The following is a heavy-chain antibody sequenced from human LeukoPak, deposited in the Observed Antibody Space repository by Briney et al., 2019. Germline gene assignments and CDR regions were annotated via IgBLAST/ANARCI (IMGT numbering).Heavy chain of an antibody. V-gene: IGHV3-30*02. CDR3: ANLRLGITKGVRVDP. CDR2: IRYDATKT. J-gene: IGHJ5*02. CDR1: GFIFSNFG. D-gene: IGHD3-10*01. Sequence: GGSLRLSCAASGFIFSNFGMHWIRQAPGKGLDWVAFIRYDATKTWYADSVKGRFIISRDNSKNTVDLQMTSLRDEDTAIYYCANLRLGITKGVRVDPWGQGTLVTVSS.